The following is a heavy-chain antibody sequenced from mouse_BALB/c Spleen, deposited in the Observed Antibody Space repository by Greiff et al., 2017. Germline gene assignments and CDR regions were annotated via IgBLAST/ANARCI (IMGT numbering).Heavy chain of an antibody. Sequence: QVQLKQSGAELVKPGASVKLSCKASGYTFTSYYMYWVKQRPGQGLEWIGEINPSNGGTNFNEKFKSKATLTVDKSSSTAYMQLSSLTSEDSAVYYCTRKGIAYYGNYERYFDVWGAGTTVTVSS. D-gene: IGHD2-10*01. CDR3: TRKGIAYYGNYERYFDV. CDR1: GYTFTSYY. J-gene: IGHJ1*01. V-gene: IGHV1S81*02. CDR2: INPSNGGT.